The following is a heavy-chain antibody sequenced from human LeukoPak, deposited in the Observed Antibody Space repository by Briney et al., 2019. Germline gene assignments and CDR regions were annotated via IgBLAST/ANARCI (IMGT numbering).Heavy chain of an antibody. CDR2: IIPIFGTA. V-gene: IGHV1-69*13. J-gene: IGHJ6*02. D-gene: IGHD6-13*01. CDR3: AREIKNGQLVLRYYYYGMDV. CDR1: GGTFSSYA. Sequence: SVKVSCKASGGTFSSYAISWVRQAPGQGLEWMGGIIPIFGTANYAQKFQGRVTITADESTSTAYMELSSLRSEDTAVYYCAREIKNGQLVLRYYYYGMDVWGQGTTVTVS.